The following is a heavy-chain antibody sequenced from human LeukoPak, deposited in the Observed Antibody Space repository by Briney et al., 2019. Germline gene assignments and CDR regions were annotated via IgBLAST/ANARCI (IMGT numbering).Heavy chain of an antibody. CDR3: AADYGDYQFFDY. J-gene: IGHJ4*02. Sequence: SETLSLTCTVSGGSISSYYWSWIRQPAGKGLEWIGRIYTSGSTNYNPSLKSRVPMSVDTSKNQFSLKLSSVTAADTAVYYCAADYGDYQFFDYWGQGTLVTVSS. CDR1: GGSISSYY. V-gene: IGHV4-4*07. D-gene: IGHD4-17*01. CDR2: IYTSGST.